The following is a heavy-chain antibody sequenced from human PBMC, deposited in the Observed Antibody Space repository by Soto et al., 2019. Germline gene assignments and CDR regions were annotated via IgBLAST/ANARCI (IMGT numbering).Heavy chain of an antibody. CDR1: GGSISSYY. V-gene: IGHV4-4*07. Sequence: SETLSLTCTVSGGSISSYYWSWIRQPAGKGLEWIGRIYTSGSTNYNPSLKSRVTMSVDTSKNQFSLKLSSVTAADTAVYYCAQGITMVRGVITNPEYFQHWGQGTLVTVSS. CDR2: IYTSGST. J-gene: IGHJ1*01. D-gene: IGHD3-10*01. CDR3: AQGITMVRGVITNPEYFQH.